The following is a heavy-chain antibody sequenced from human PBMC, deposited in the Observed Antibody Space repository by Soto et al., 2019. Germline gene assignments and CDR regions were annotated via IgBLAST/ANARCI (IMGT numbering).Heavy chain of an antibody. CDR1: GGSISSNY. CDR3: ARPSRRSSSYSSGSPGPFFY. J-gene: IGHJ4*02. Sequence: SETLSLTCTVSGGSISSNYWTWIRQPPGKGLEWIGYVYNSGSTNYNPSLKSRVTISEDTSKSQFSLKASDTAMYYCARPSRRSSSYSSGSPGPFFYWGQGTLVTVSS. V-gene: IGHV4-59*12. D-gene: IGHD6-19*01. CDR2: VYNSGST.